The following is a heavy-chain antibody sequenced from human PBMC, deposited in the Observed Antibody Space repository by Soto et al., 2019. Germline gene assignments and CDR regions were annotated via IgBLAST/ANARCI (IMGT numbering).Heavy chain of an antibody. V-gene: IGHV4-30-2*01. D-gene: IGHD3-10*01. J-gene: IGHJ5*02. CDR2: TYHTGST. CDR1: GGSISSGGVS. Sequence: PSETLSLTCAVSGGSISSGGVSWSWIRQPPGKGLEWIGYTYHTGSTYYNQSLKSRVTISVDRSKNQFSLKVFYVTAADTAVYYCARSTYFHGSGSYSGWFDPWGQGTLVTVSS. CDR3: ARSTYFHGSGSYSGWFDP.